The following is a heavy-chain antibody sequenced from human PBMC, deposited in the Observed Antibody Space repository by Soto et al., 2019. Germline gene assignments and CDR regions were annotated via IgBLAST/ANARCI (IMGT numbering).Heavy chain of an antibody. D-gene: IGHD6-13*01. CDR1: GYTLTELS. CDR2: FDPEDGET. V-gene: IGHV1-24*01. Sequence: ASVKVSCKVSGYTLTELSMHWVRQAPGKGLEWMGGFDPEDGETIYAQKFQGRVTMTEDTSTDTAYMELSSLRSEDTAVYYCATHGGVSSSWYPPSYYYGMDVWGQGTTVTVSS. CDR3: ATHGGVSSSWYPPSYYYGMDV. J-gene: IGHJ6*02.